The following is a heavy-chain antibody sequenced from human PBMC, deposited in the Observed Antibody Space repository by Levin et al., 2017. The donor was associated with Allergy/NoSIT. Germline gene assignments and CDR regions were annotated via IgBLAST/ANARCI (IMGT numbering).Heavy chain of an antibody. CDR1: GFTFDDYT. CDR2: ISWDGGST. D-gene: IGHD7-27*01. CDR3: AKDSSKGHTGGWFDP. V-gene: IGHV3-43*01. J-gene: IGHJ5*02. Sequence: GGSLRLSCAASGFTFDDYTMHWVRQAPGKGLEWVSLISWDGGSTYYADSVKGRFTISRDNSKNSLYLQMNSLRTEDTALYYCAKDSSKGHTGGWFDPWGQGTLVTVSS.